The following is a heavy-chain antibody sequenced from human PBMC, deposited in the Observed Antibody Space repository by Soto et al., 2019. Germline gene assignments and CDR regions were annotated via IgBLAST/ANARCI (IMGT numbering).Heavy chain of an antibody. J-gene: IGHJ1*01. D-gene: IGHD6-19*01. CDR2: ISGSGDST. CDR3: ANGVPGIAVAGTGYFQH. V-gene: IGHV3-23*01. Sequence: GSLRLSCAASGFTFSSYAMSWVRQAPGKGLEWVSGISGSGDSTYYADSVKGRFTISRDNSKNTLYLQMNSLRAEDTAVYYCANGVPGIAVAGTGYFQHWGQGTLVTVSS. CDR1: GFTFSSYA.